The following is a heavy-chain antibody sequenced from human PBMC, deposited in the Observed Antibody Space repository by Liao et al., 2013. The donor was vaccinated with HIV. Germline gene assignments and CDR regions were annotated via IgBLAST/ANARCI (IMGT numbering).Heavy chain of an antibody. J-gene: IGHJ3*02. Sequence: QVQLQLWGAGLLKPSETLSLTCAVYDGSFSDYSWTWIRQSPGKGLEWIGEINQSGTTNYNPSLKSRVTISADTSKNQFSLKLSSVTAADTAVYFCARDKGISWPFDAFDIWGQGTLVTVSS. V-gene: IGHV4-34*01. CDR1: DGSFSDYS. D-gene: IGHD6-13*01. CDR3: ARDKGISWPFDAFDI. CDR2: INQSGTT.